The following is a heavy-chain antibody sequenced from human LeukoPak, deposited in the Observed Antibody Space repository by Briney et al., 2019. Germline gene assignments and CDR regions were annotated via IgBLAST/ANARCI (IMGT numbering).Heavy chain of an antibody. CDR1: GFTFSNYA. CDR2: ITGSGGTK. CDR3: AKDLYDILTGYCFDY. D-gene: IGHD3-9*01. V-gene: IGHV3-23*01. J-gene: IGHJ4*02. Sequence: PGGSLRLSCAASGFTFSNYAMSWVRQAPGKGLEWVSAITGSGGTKWYADSVKGHFTISRDNSKNTLYLQMNSLRAEDTAVYYCAKDLYDILTGYCFDYWGQGTLATVSS.